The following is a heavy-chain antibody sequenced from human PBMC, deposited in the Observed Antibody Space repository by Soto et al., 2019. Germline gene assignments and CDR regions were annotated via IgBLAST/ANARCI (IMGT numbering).Heavy chain of an antibody. J-gene: IGHJ4*02. CDR1: ADTFNFYT. CDR2: IIPMLGMS. CDR3: ATNYGSGSIHFDY. V-gene: IGHV1-69*02. D-gene: IGHD3-10*01. Sequence: QVQLVQSGAEVKKPGSSVRVSCTASADTFNFYTISWVRQVPGQGPEWMGRIIPMLGMSNYAQKFQGRVTIMADKSTSIVYMNMSGLTSEDTGVYYCATNYGSGSIHFDYWGQGTLVTVSS.